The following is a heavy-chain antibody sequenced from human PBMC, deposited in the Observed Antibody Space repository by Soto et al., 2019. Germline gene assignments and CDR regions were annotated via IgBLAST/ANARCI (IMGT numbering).Heavy chain of an antibody. V-gene: IGHV1-2*02. CDR3: AKDTYYYSSSGYYVFDS. Sequence: ASVKVSCKASGYTFTAYILHWFRQAPGQGPEWVGWINPNIGDTKYAQNFQDRVTMTRDTSIATAYMELSRLDSEDTAVYYCAKDTYYYSSSGYYVFDSWGQGTLVTVSS. CDR2: INPNIGDT. D-gene: IGHD3-22*01. CDR1: GYTFTAYI. J-gene: IGHJ4*02.